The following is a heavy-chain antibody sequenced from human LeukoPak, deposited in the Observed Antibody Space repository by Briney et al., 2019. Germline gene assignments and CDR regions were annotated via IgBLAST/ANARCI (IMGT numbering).Heavy chain of an antibody. J-gene: IGHJ4*02. CDR3: ARTKTYYYDSSGYYEEYYFDY. CDR2: ISAYNGNT. V-gene: IGHV1-18*04. CDR1: GYTFTSYY. D-gene: IGHD3-22*01. Sequence: GASVKVSCKASGYTFTSYYMHWVRQAPGQGLEWMGWISAYNGNTNYAQKLQGRVTMTTDTSTSTAYMELRSLRSDDTAVYYCARTKTYYYDSSGYYEEYYFDYWGQGTLVTVSS.